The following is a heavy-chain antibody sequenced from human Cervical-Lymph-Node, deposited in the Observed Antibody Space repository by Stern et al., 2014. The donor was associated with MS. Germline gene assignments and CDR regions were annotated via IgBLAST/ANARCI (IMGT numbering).Heavy chain of an antibody. CDR3: ARDSDILFAMDV. Sequence: QLVQSGAEVKKPGSSVKVSCKASGGIFSNSAFSWVRQAPGQGLEWMGGIIPIFGTAHYAQNFQGRLTITADELTSTAYMELSSLRSDDTAVYYCARDSDILFAMDVWGQGTTVTVSS. D-gene: IGHD2-15*01. J-gene: IGHJ6*02. CDR2: IIPIFGTA. V-gene: IGHV1-69*01. CDR1: GGIFSNSA.